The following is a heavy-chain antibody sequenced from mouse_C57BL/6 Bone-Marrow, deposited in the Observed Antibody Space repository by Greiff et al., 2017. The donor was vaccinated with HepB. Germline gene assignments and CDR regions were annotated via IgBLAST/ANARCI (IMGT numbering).Heavy chain of an antibody. V-gene: IGHV1-39*01. CDR2: FNPNYGTT. D-gene: IGHD1-1*01. J-gene: IGHJ1*03. Sequence: EVQLQQSGPELVKPGASVKISCKASGYSFTDYNMNWVKQSNGKSLEWIGVFNPNYGTTSSNQKFKGKATLTVDQSSTTAYMQLNSLTSEDSAVYYCAKGDGSSRYWYFDVWGTGTTVTVSS. CDR3: AKGDGSSRYWYFDV. CDR1: GYSFTDYN.